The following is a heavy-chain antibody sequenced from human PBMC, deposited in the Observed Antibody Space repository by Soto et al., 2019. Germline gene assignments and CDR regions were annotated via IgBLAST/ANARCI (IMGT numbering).Heavy chain of an antibody. CDR3: ARGKEWEQPSNHYYFDY. D-gene: IGHD1-26*01. CDR2: IIPILGTI. CDR1: GRTFLISA. J-gene: IGHJ4*02. V-gene: IGHV1-69*01. Sequence: QVQLVQSGAEVKTPGSSVRVSCKTAGRTFLISAIAWVRQAPGQGLEWMGGIIPILGTIHIAQNFQGRVNSTADRSTSNAYMDLSSLRSDDTAKYVWARGKEWEQPSNHYYFDYWGQGSQVIVSS.